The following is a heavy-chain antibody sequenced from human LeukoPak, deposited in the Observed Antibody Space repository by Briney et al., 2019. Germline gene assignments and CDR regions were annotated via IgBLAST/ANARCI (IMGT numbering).Heavy chain of an antibody. CDR1: GGSISSTSYY. V-gene: IGHV4-30-4*08. CDR2: IYYSGST. D-gene: IGHD3-9*01. CDR3: TRDWLARPDY. Sequence: SETMSLTCSVSGGSISSTSYYWGWIRQPPGKGLEWIGYIYYSGSTYYNPSLKSRVTISVDTSKNQFSLKLSSVTAADTAVYYCTRDWLARPDYWGQGTLVTVSS. J-gene: IGHJ4*02.